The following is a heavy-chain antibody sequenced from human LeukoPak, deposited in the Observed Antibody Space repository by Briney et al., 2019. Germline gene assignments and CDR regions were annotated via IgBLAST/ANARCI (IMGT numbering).Heavy chain of an antibody. CDR2: INHSGST. Sequence: SETLSLTCAVYGGSFSGYYWSWIRQPPGKGLEWIGEINHSGSTNYNPSLKSRVTISVDTSKNQFSLKLSSVTAADTAVYYCARGLFVHAFDIWGQGTMVTVSS. CDR3: ARGLFVHAFDI. D-gene: IGHD3-3*01. V-gene: IGHV4-34*01. CDR1: GGSFSGYY. J-gene: IGHJ3*02.